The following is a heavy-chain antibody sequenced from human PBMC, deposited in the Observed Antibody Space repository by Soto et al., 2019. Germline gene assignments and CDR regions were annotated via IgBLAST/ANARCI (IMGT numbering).Heavy chain of an antibody. CDR1: GYTFTSYA. J-gene: IGHJ3*02. CDR2: INAGNGNT. D-gene: IGHD4-17*01. Sequence: ASVKVSCKASGYTFTSYAMHWVRQAPGQRLEWMGWINAGNGNTKYSQKFQGRVTITRDTSASTAYMELSSLRSEDTAVYYCARERGSWGDYGDFEDAFDIWGQGTMVTVSS. CDR3: ARERGSWGDYGDFEDAFDI. V-gene: IGHV1-3*01.